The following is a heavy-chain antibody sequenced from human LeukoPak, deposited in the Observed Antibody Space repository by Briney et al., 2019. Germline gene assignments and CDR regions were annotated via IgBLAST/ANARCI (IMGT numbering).Heavy chain of an antibody. CDR1: GFSFSSYE. V-gene: IGHV3-48*03. J-gene: IGHJ4*02. D-gene: IGHD3-22*01. Sequence: GGSLRLSCAASGFSFSSYEMNWVRQAPGKGLEWVSYISSSGSTIYYADSVKGRFTISRDNAKNSLYLQMNSLRAEDTAVYYCARADRTYYYDSSGYSSPDYWGQGTLVTVSS. CDR2: ISSSGSTI. CDR3: ARADRTYYYDSSGYSSPDY.